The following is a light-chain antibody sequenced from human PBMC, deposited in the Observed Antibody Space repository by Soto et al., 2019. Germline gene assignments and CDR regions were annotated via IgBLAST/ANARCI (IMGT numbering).Light chain of an antibody. V-gene: IGKV4-1*01. CDR2: WAS. Sequence: DIALTQSPDSLALSLDERVTMNCKSSQSVLYSSYNKSYLAWYQVKPGRPPKLLFSWASTRESGVPDRFSGSGSGTDFTLTISSLQAEDVAVYYCQQYYSTLITFGQGTRLEIK. CDR1: QSVLYSSYNKSY. J-gene: IGKJ5*01. CDR3: QQYYSTLIT.